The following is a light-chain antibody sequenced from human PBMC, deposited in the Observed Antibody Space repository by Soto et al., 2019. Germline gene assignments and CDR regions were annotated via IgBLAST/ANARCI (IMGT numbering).Light chain of an antibody. CDR1: SFNIGAGYD. CDR3: QSYDTMLSGPGV. J-gene: IGLJ2*01. CDR2: NNI. V-gene: IGLV1-40*01. Sequence: QSVLTQPPSVSGAPGQRVTISCTGSSFNIGAGYDVHWYQQLPGTAPKLLIYNNINRPSGVPDRFSGSKSGTSAPLAITGLQPEDEADYYCQSYDTMLSGPGVFGGGTKLTVL.